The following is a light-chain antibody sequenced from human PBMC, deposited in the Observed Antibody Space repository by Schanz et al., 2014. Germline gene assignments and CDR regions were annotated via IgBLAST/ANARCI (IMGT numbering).Light chain of an antibody. CDR3: SSYTSTNTLEV. Sequence: QSALTQPASVSGSPGQSITISCTGTSSDVGGYNYVSWYQQHPGKAPKLMIYDVTHRPSGVSDRFSGSNSGNTASLTISGLQAEDEADYYCSSYTSTNTLEVFGGGTKLTVL. CDR2: DVT. CDR1: SSDVGGYNY. V-gene: IGLV2-14*01. J-gene: IGLJ3*02.